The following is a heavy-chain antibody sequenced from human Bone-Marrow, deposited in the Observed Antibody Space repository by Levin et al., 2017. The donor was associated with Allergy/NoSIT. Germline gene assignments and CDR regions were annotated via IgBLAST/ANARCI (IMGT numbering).Heavy chain of an antibody. CDR2: ISSGGSYI. CDR3: ARVNGYCSTSTCYNNWSDP. CDR1: GFTFSSYR. V-gene: IGHV3-21*01. D-gene: IGHD2-8*01. Sequence: GESLKISCAASGFTFSSYRMNWARQAPGKGLEWVATISSGGSYIYYADSVKGRFTISRDNAKNSPFLEMNNLRAEDTAVYYCARVNGYCSTSTCYNNWSDPWGQGTLVTVSS. J-gene: IGHJ5*02.